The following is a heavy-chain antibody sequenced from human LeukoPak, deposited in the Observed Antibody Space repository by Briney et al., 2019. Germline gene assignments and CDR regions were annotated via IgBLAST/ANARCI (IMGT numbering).Heavy chain of an antibody. Sequence: GGSLRLSCAASGFTFSSYGMSWVRQAPGKGLEGVSAISGSGGSTYYADSVKGRFTISRDNSKNTLYLQMNSLRAEDTAVYYCAKDGPGIAVAGTFDYWGQGTLVTVSS. CDR3: AKDGPGIAVAGTFDY. J-gene: IGHJ4*02. V-gene: IGHV3-23*01. CDR1: GFTFSSYG. CDR2: ISGSGGST. D-gene: IGHD6-19*01.